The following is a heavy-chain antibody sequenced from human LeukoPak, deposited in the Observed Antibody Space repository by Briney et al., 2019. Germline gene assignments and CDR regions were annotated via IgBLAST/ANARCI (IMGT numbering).Heavy chain of an antibody. CDR3: TKGGSYSGSYNNWFDP. J-gene: IGHJ5*02. V-gene: IGHV3-23*01. CDR1: GFTFSSYA. D-gene: IGHD1-26*01. Sequence: GGSLRLSCAASGFTFSSYAMSWVRQAPGKGLEWVSAISGSGGSTYYADSVKGRFTISRDNSKNTLYLQMNSLRAEDMAVYYCTKGGSYSGSYNNWFDPWGQGTLVTVSS. CDR2: ISGSGGST.